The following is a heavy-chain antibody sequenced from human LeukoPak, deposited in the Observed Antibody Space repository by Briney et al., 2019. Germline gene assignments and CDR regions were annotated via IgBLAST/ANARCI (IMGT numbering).Heavy chain of an antibody. J-gene: IGHJ6*03. V-gene: IGHV4-39*07. Sequence: SETLSLTCTVSGGSISSSSYYWGWIRQPPGKGLEWIGSIFYSGSTYYNPPLKSRVTISVDTSKNQFSLKVISVTAADTAVYYCARGYCSGGSCYSSYYYSYMDVWGKGTTVTVSS. D-gene: IGHD2-15*01. CDR1: GGSISSSSYY. CDR3: ARGYCSGGSCYSSYYYSYMDV. CDR2: IFYSGST.